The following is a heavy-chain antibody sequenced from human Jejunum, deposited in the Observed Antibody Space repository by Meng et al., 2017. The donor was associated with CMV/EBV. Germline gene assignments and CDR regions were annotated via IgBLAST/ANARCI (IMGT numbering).Heavy chain of an antibody. CDR1: FTFSKYW. CDR3: ARGFYENSGYHLLIDY. D-gene: IGHD3-22*01. J-gene: IGHJ4*02. Sequence: FTFSKYWVHWVRQAPRKGLVWVARISSDGGVTAYEDSVKGRFTISRDNAKNTVYLQMNSLRVEDTAVYHCARGFYENSGYHLLIDYWGQGTLVTVSS. CDR2: ISSDGGVT. V-gene: IGHV3-74*01.